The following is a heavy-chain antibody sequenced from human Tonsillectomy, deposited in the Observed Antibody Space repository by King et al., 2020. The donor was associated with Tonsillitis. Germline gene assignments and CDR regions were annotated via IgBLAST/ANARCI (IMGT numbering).Heavy chain of an antibody. CDR3: VKEPHYGYYRTAYY. J-gene: IGHJ4*02. CDR2: FTYDGST. V-gene: IGHV3-30*18. CDR1: GFTFSSCG. D-gene: IGHD5-18*01. Sequence: VQLVESGGGVVQPGESLRLSCAASGFTFSSCGMHWVRQATGKGLEWVAVFTYDGSTHYGDSVKGRSTISRDNSKNMLYLQMDSLRGEDTAVYFCVKEPHYGYYRTAYYWGQGTLVTVSA.